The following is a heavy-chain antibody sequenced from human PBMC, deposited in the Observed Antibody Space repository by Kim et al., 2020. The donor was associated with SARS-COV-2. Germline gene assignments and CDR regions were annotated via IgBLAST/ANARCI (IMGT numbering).Heavy chain of an antibody. Sequence: SETLSLTCTVSGGSISSGGYYWSWIRQHPGKGLEWIGYIYYSGSTYYNPSLKSRVTISVDTSKNQFSLKLSSVTAADTAVYYCARSFLTGYPNFDYWGQGTLVTVSS. CDR2: IYYSGST. V-gene: IGHV4-31*03. J-gene: IGHJ4*02. D-gene: IGHD3-9*01. CDR3: ARSFLTGYPNFDY. CDR1: GGSISSGGYY.